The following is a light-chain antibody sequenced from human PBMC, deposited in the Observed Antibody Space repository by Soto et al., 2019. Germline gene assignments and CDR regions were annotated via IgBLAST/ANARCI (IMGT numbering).Light chain of an antibody. CDR2: GAS. J-gene: IGKJ1*01. V-gene: IGKV3-15*01. CDR1: QSVSSN. Sequence: EIVMTQSPATLSVSPGERATLSCRASQSVSSNLAWYQQKPGQAPRLLIYGASTRATVIPARFSGSGSGKEFTLTISSLQSEDFAVYYCQQYNNWPPRGTFGQGTKVEIK. CDR3: QQYNNWPPRGT.